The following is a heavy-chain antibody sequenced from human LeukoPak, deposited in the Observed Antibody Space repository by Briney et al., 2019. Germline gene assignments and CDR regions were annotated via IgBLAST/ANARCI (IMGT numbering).Heavy chain of an antibody. V-gene: IGHV4-59*01. D-gene: IGHD3-22*01. J-gene: IGHJ5*02. CDR2: IYYSGST. CDR3: ARLRIVVAPEVWFDP. Sequence: SETLSLTCSVSGGSISSYYWSWIRQPPGKGLEWIGYIYYSGSTNYNPSLKSRVTISVDTSKNQFSLKLSSMTAADTAVYYCARLRIVVAPEVWFDPWGQGTLVTVSS. CDR1: GGSISSYY.